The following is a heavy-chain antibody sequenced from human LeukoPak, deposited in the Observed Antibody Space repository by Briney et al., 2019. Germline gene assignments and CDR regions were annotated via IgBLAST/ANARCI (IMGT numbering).Heavy chain of an antibody. V-gene: IGHV3-23*01. CDR1: GFTFTSYS. D-gene: IGHD1-26*01. J-gene: IGHJ4*02. CDR2: ISGGGGST. Sequence: GGFLRLSCAASGFTFTSYSMNWVRQAPGKGLEWVSTISGGGGSTYYADSVKGRFTISRDNSKNTLYLQVNSLRAEDTAVYYCAKGGKWDVTPFDYWGQGTLVTVSS. CDR3: AKGGKWDVTPFDY.